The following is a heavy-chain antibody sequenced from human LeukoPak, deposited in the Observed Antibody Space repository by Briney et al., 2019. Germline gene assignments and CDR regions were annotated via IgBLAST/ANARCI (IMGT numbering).Heavy chain of an antibody. Sequence: GGSLRLSCAASGFSASSNYVSWVRQAPGKGLEWVSVIYSAGSTYYADSVKGRFTISRDNSKNTLYLQMNSLRAEDTAVYYCASLTYYFDYWGQGTLVTVSS. CDR2: IYSAGST. CDR1: GFSASSNY. V-gene: IGHV3-66*01. J-gene: IGHJ4*02. CDR3: ASLTYYFDY.